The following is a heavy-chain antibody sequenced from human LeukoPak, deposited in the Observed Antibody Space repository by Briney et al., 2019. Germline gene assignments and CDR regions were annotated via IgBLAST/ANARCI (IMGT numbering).Heavy chain of an antibody. CDR3: AREEDSSGLYYFDY. V-gene: IGHV3-23*01. CDR2: ISGSGDST. J-gene: IGHJ4*02. Sequence: PGGSLRLSCAGSGFTFSNYAMSWVRQAPGKGLEWVSAISGSGDSTYYADSVKGRFTISRDNAKSSLYLQMNSLRAEDTAVYYCAREEDSSGLYYFDYWGQGTLVTVSS. CDR1: GFTFSNYA. D-gene: IGHD3-22*01.